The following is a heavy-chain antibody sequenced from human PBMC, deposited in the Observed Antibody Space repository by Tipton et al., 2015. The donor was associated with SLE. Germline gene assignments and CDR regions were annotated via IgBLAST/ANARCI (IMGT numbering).Heavy chain of an antibody. CDR2: IYYSGST. J-gene: IGHJ4*02. V-gene: IGHV4-59*01. CDR3: ARWAGPTVNFDY. Sequence: TLSLTCTVSGGSISSYYWSWIRQPPGKGLEWIGYIYYSGSTNYNPSLKSRVTISVDTSKNQFSRKLSSVTAADTAVYYCARWAGPTVNFDYWGQGTLVTVSS. D-gene: IGHD4-11*01. CDR1: GGSISSYY.